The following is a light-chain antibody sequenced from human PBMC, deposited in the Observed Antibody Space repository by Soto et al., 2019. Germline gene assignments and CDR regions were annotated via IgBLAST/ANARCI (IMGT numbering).Light chain of an antibody. Sequence: QSVLTQPPSASGSPGRSVAISCTGTSSDVGGYNYVSWHQQHPGKAPKLMIYEVNKRPSGVPDRFSGSKSGNTASLTVSGLQAEDEADYYCSSYAGSSNVFGTGTRSPS. J-gene: IGLJ1*01. CDR2: EVN. V-gene: IGLV2-8*01. CDR3: SSYAGSSNV. CDR1: SSDVGGYNY.